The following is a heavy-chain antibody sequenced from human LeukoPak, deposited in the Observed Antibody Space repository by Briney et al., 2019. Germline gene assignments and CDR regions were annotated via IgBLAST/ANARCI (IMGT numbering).Heavy chain of an antibody. V-gene: IGHV4-61*02. CDR3: ARESAYDYVWGSYPKNYFDY. CDR1: GGSISSGSYY. D-gene: IGHD3-16*02. CDR2: IYTSGST. J-gene: IGHJ4*02. Sequence: SQTLSLTCTVSGGSISSGSYYWSWIRQPAGKGLEWIGRIYTSGSTNYSPSLKSRVTISVDTSKNQFSLKLSSVTAADTAMYYCARESAYDYVWGSYPKNYFDYWGQGTLVTVSS.